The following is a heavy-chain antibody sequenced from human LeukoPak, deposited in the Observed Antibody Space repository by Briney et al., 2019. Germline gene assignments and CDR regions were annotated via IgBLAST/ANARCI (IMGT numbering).Heavy chain of an antibody. Sequence: GGSLRLSCAASGFTFSTYTMNWVRQAPGKGLEWVSSISSSGTYIFYADSVKGRFTNSRDNAKNSLYLQMSSLRAEDTAMYYCARDNVAWNDVHWFDPWGQGTLVTVSS. V-gene: IGHV3-21*01. CDR2: ISSSGTYI. CDR3: ARDNVAWNDVHWFDP. D-gene: IGHD1-1*01. J-gene: IGHJ5*02. CDR1: GFTFSTYT.